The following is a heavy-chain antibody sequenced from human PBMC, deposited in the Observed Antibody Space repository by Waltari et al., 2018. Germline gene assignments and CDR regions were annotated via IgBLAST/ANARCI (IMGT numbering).Heavy chain of an antibody. CDR1: GGSITSSSHY. V-gene: IGHV4-39*01. CDR3: ARHLSGSGTYNSPVTLFDY. D-gene: IGHD3-10*01. Sequence: QLQLQESGPGLVKPSETLSLTCTVSGGSITSSSHYWGWIRQPPGKGLEWMATVDYTGTTYYNPSLKSRVTVSVDTSKNQFSLKLSSVSAADTAVYYCARHLSGSGTYNSPVTLFDYWGQGTLVTVSS. CDR2: VDYTGTT. J-gene: IGHJ4*02.